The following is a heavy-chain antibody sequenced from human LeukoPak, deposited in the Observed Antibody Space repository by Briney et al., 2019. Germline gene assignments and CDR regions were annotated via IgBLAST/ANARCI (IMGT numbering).Heavy chain of an antibody. CDR2: ISTTGSSI. CDR1: GFTFSSYE. D-gene: IGHD6-19*01. J-gene: IGHJ4*02. Sequence: GGSLRLSCAVSGFTFSSYEMNWVRQAPGKGLEWVSYISTTGSSIYYADSVKGRFTTSRDNVKNLLYLQMNSLRAEDTAVYYCARVQRGIAVASDYWGQGTLATVSS. V-gene: IGHV3-48*03. CDR3: ARVQRGIAVASDY.